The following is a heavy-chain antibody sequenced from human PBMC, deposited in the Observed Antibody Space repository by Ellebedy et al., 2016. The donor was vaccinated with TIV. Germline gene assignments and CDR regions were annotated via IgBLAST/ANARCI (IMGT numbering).Heavy chain of an antibody. J-gene: IGHJ4*02. Sequence: GGSLRLSCAASGYIFSDYYMSWIRQAPGKGLEWLSYISTSGDTMYYADSVKGRFTISRDNAKNSLYLQMNSLRAEDTAVYYCARGSYGLGGYDYWGQGTLVTVSS. CDR3: ARGSYGLGGYDY. V-gene: IGHV3-11*01. D-gene: IGHD5-18*01. CDR1: GYIFSDYY. CDR2: ISTSGDTM.